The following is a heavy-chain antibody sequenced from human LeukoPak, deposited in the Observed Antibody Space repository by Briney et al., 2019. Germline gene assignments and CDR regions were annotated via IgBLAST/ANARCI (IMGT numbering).Heavy chain of an antibody. Sequence: GASVKVSCKASGYTFTSYGISWVRQAPGQGLEWMGWISAYNGNTNYAQKLQGRVTMTTDTSTSTAYMELRSLRSDDTAVYYCARDFRIAVAGTPDYWGQGTLVTVSS. CDR1: GYTFTSYG. V-gene: IGHV1-18*01. J-gene: IGHJ4*02. CDR3: ARDFRIAVAGTPDY. D-gene: IGHD6-19*01. CDR2: ISAYNGNT.